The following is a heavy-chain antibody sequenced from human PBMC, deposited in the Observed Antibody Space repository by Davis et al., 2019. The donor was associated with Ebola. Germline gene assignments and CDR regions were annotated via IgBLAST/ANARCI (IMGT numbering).Heavy chain of an antibody. CDR2: IYYSGST. V-gene: IGHV4-61*08. CDR1: GGSVSSGGHY. CDR3: FLAVAGFDY. J-gene: IGHJ4*02. D-gene: IGHD6-19*01. Sequence: SETLSLTCTVSGGSVSSGGHYWGWIRQPPGKGLEWIGNIYYSGSTNYNPSLKGRVTMSLDTSKNQFSLKLSSVTAADTAVYYCFLAVAGFDYWGQGTLVTVSS.